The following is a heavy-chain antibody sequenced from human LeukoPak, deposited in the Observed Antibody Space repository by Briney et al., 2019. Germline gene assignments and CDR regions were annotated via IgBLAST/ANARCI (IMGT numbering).Heavy chain of an antibody. CDR1: GDSISRSDSY. J-gene: IGHJ1*01. Sequence: SETLSLTCSVSGDSISRSDSYWDWIRQPPGKGLDWIGTLYTGRTYYSPSLKSRVTISVDTSNNQFSLNLRSVTAADTAVYYCARRRYYDSSGYLEWGQGTLLSVFS. CDR3: ARRRYYDSSGYLE. D-gene: IGHD3-22*01. CDR2: LYTGRT. V-gene: IGHV4-39*01.